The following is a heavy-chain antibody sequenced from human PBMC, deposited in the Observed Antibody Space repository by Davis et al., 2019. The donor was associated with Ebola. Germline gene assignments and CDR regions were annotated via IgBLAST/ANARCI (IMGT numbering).Heavy chain of an antibody. CDR2: LNPISGDT. D-gene: IGHD5-18*01. J-gene: IGHJ6*02. V-gene: IGHV1-2*02. CDR3: AREPTDTSLVTSRGFYYYGMDV. Sequence: ASVQVSCKASGYTLTDSQMHWVRQAPGQGLEWLGGLNPISGDTNYAEKFQVRVTMTRDTAISPVYMEMSRLRSVDTAVYYCAREPTDTSLVTSRGFYYYGMDVWGQGTTVTVSS. CDR1: GYTLTDSQ.